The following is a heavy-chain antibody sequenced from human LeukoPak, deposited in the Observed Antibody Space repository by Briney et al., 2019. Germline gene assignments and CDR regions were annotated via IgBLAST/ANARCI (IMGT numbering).Heavy chain of an antibody. V-gene: IGHV4-34*01. CDR2: INHSGST. CDR3: ARGDYGGNSKYNWFDP. D-gene: IGHD4-23*01. J-gene: IGHJ5*02. Sequence: SETLSLTCAVYGGSFSGYYWSWIRQPPGKGLEWIGEINHSGSTNYNPSLKSRVTISVDTSKNQFSLKLSSVTAADTAVYYCARGDYGGNSKYNWFDPWGQGTLVTVSS. CDR1: GGSFSGYY.